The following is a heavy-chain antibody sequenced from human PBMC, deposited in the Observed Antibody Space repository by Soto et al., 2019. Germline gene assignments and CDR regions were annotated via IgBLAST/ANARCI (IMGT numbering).Heavy chain of an antibody. D-gene: IGHD3-10*01. CDR1: GGSISSSSYY. J-gene: IGHJ6*02. V-gene: IGHV4-39*01. CDR2: IYYSGST. CDR3: ARVAGNYYYGMDV. Sequence: PSETLSLTCTVSGGSISSSSYYWGWIRQPPGKGLEWIGSIYYSGSTYYNPSLKSRVTISVDTSKNQFSLKLSSVTAADTAVYYCARVAGNYYYGMDVWGQGTTVTVSS.